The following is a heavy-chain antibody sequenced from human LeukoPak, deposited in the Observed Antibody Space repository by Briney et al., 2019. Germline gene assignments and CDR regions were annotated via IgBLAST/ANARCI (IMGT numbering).Heavy chain of an antibody. CDR2: INPSGGST. D-gene: IGHD3-16*02. J-gene: IGHJ3*02. V-gene: IGHV1-46*01. Sequence: ASVKVSCKASGYTFTSYYMHWVRQAPGQGLEWMGIINPSGGSTSYAQKFQGRVTMTRDMSTSTVYMELSSLRSEDTAVYYCARDRPPRSYDYVWGSYQGWAFDIWGQGTMVTVSS. CDR3: ARDRPPRSYDYVWGSYQGWAFDI. CDR1: GYTFTSYY.